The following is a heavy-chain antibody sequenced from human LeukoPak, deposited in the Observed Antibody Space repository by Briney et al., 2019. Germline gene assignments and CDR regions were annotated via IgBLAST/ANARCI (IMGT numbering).Heavy chain of an antibody. CDR3: ARDEGGVTMSD. V-gene: IGHV4-38-2*02. Sequence: SETLSLTCTVSGYSISSGYYWGWIRQPPGKGLEWIGSIYHSGSTYYNPSLKSRVTISVDTSKNQFSLKLSSVTAADTAVYYCARDEGGVTMSDWGQGTLVTVSS. J-gene: IGHJ4*02. CDR1: GYSISSGYY. CDR2: IYHSGST. D-gene: IGHD3-22*01.